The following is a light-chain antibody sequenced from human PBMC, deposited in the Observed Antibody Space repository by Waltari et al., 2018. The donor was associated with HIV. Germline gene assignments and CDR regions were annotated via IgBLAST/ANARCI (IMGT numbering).Light chain of an antibody. CDR2: VAS. Sequence: IVLTQSSGTLSFSPGERATLSCRASQSVSSSYLAWYQQKPGQAPRLLICVASSMATGIPDRFSGSGSGTDFTLTISSLEPEDFAVYYCQQYGSSPTGTFGQGTKVEIK. CDR1: QSVSSSY. V-gene: IGKV3-20*01. J-gene: IGKJ1*01. CDR3: QQYGSSPTGT.